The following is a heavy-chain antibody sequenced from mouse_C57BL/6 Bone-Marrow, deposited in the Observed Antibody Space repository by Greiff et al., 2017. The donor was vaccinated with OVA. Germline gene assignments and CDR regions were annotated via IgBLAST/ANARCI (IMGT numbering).Heavy chain of an antibody. D-gene: IGHD6-1*01. Sequence: VQLQQSGAELVRPGASVTLSCKASGYTFTDYEMHWVKQTPVNGLEWIGAIDPETGGTAYNQKFKGKAILTADKSSSTAYMELRSLTSEDSAVYYCNPHYAMDDWGKGTSVTVSS. V-gene: IGHV1-15*01. CDR3: NPHYAMDD. J-gene: IGHJ4*01. CDR1: GYTFTDYE. CDR2: IDPETGGT.